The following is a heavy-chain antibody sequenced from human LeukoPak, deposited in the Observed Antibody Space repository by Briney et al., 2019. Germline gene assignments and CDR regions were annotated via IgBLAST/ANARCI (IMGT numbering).Heavy chain of an antibody. Sequence: ASVKVSCKASGYTFTGYYMHWVRQAPGQGLEWMGWINPNSGGTNYAQKFQGRVTMTRDTSISTAYMELSRLRSDDTAVYYCAREYAYCGGVCLVFDYWGQGTLVTVSS. CDR2: INPNSGGT. D-gene: IGHD2-21*02. J-gene: IGHJ4*02. CDR1: GYTFTGYY. CDR3: AREYAYCGGVCLVFDY. V-gene: IGHV1-2*02.